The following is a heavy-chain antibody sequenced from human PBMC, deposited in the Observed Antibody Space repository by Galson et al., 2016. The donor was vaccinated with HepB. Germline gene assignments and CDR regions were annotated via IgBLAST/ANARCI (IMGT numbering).Heavy chain of an antibody. J-gene: IGHJ3*01. CDR2: INNDGVEK. Sequence: SLRLSCATSGYTFRNYWICWVRQAPGKGLEWVANINNDGVEKNYAGSVKGRFTISRDNAKNSLYLQMDSLRVEDTAVYYCARDPGEGDGGNWGAFDLWGQGTVVTVSS. V-gene: IGHV3-7*03. CDR1: GYTFRNYW. CDR3: ARDPGEGDGGNWGAFDL. D-gene: IGHD4-23*01.